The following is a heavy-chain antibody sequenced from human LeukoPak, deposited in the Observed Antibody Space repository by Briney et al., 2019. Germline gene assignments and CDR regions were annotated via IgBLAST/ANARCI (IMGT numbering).Heavy chain of an antibody. Sequence: GGSLRLPCAASGFTVSSNYMSWVRQAPGKGLEWISVIYSGGSTKYADSVKGRFTISRDNSKNTLYLQMNSLRAEDTAVYYCAREGSFDSSGYELNDALDIWGQGTMVTVSS. CDR3: AREGSFDSSGYELNDALDI. V-gene: IGHV3-53*01. CDR1: GFTVSSNY. CDR2: IYSGGST. D-gene: IGHD3-22*01. J-gene: IGHJ3*02.